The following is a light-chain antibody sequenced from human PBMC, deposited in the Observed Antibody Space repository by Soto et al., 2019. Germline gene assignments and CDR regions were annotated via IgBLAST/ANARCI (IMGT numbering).Light chain of an antibody. CDR3: QSYGNGIVV. J-gene: IGLJ3*02. CDR1: SGSIASNY. Sequence: FMLNQPHSVSESPGKTVTISCTRSSGSIASNYVQWYQQRPGSAPTTVIYEDNLRPSGVPDRFSGSIDSSSNSASLTISGLKTEDEADYYCQSYGNGIVVFGAGTKLTVL. V-gene: IGLV6-57*04. CDR2: EDN.